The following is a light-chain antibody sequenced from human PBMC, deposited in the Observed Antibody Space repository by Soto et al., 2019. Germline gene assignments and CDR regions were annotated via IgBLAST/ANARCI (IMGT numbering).Light chain of an antibody. CDR3: QHYHNWPPWT. CDR1: QSVSSN. Sequence: EIVMTQSPATLSVSPGERATLSSRASQSVSSNLAWYQQKPGQAPSLLIYGASTRATGIPARFSGSGSGTEFTLTISSLQSEDFAVYYCQHYHNWPPWTFGQGTKVEVK. CDR2: GAS. V-gene: IGKV3-15*01. J-gene: IGKJ1*01.